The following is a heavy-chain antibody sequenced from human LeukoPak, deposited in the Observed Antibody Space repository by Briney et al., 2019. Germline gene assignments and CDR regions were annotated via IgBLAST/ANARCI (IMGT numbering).Heavy chain of an antibody. CDR2: IYTSGST. V-gene: IGHV4-4*09. Sequence: SETLSLTCPVSGGSISSYYWSWIRQPPGKGLEWIGYIYTSGSTNYNPPLKSRVTISVDTSKNQFSLKLSSVTAADTSVYYCARHEYSSSPYYYYYMDVWGKGTTVAVSS. CDR1: GGSISSYY. D-gene: IGHD6-6*01. J-gene: IGHJ6*03. CDR3: ARHEYSSSPYYYYYMDV.